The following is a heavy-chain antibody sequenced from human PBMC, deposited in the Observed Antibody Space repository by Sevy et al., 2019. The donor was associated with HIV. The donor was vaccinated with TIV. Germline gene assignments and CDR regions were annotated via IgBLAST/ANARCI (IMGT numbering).Heavy chain of an antibody. V-gene: IGHV3-74*01. J-gene: IGHJ6*02. Sequence: GGSLRLSCAASGFTFSSYWMHWVRQAPGKGLMSVSRINSDGSSTSYADSVKGRFTISRDNAKNTLYLQMNSLRAEDTAVYYCARVDVRGVIITSDTNYYYGMDVWGQGTTVTVSS. D-gene: IGHD3-10*01. CDR3: ARVDVRGVIITSDTNYYYGMDV. CDR2: INSDGSST. CDR1: GFTFSSYW.